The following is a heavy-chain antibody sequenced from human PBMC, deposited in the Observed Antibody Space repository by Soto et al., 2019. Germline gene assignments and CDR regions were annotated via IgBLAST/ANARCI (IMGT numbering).Heavy chain of an antibody. D-gene: IGHD6-13*01. Sequence: SETLSLTCNVSGASLSGYYWSWIRQPPGKGLEWIGRIYATGSTDYNPSLKSRITMSVDMSKNQFSLKLSSVTAADTAVYYCARAGSAPGTRYYYGMDVWGQGTTVTVSS. CDR2: IYATGST. J-gene: IGHJ6*02. CDR3: ARAGSAPGTRYYYGMDV. CDR1: GASLSGYY. V-gene: IGHV4-4*07.